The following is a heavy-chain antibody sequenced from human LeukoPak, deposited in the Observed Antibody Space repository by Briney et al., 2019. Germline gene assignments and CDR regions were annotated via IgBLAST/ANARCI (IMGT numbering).Heavy chain of an antibody. Sequence: SETLSLTCAVYGGSFSGYYWSWIRQPPGKGLEWIGEINHSGSTNYNPSLKSRVTISVDTSKNQFSLKLSSVTAADTAVYYCARGHYDILTGPYYYYMDVWGKGTTVTVSS. CDR3: ARGHYDILTGPYYYYMDV. J-gene: IGHJ6*03. CDR1: GGSFSGYY. CDR2: INHSGST. D-gene: IGHD3-9*01. V-gene: IGHV4-34*01.